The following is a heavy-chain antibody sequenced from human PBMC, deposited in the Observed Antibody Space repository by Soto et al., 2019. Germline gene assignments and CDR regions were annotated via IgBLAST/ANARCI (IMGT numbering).Heavy chain of an antibody. CDR2: ITTSSTI. J-gene: IGHJ4*02. Sequence: EVQLVESGGGLVQPGGSLRLSCAASGFMFSHYGMNWLRQAPGKGLEWISYITTSSTIYYADSVKGRFTISRDNAKNSLYLQMNSLRVEDTAVYYCARDQSNWGQGTLVTVSS. CDR1: GFMFSHYG. CDR3: ARDQSN. V-gene: IGHV3-48*01.